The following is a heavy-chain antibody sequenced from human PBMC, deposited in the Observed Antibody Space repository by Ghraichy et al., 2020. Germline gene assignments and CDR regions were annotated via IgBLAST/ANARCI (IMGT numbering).Heavy chain of an antibody. CDR3: ARGDFWSGTGSVSWGFWFDP. CDR1: GGSFSGYY. D-gene: IGHD3-3*01. J-gene: IGHJ5*02. Sequence: SETLSLTCAVYGGSFSGYYWSWIRQPPGKGLEWIGEINHSGSTNYNPSLKSRVTMSVDTSKNQFSLKLSAVTAADTAVYYCARGDFWSGTGSVSWGFWFDPWGQGTLVTVSS. V-gene: IGHV4-34*01. CDR2: INHSGST.